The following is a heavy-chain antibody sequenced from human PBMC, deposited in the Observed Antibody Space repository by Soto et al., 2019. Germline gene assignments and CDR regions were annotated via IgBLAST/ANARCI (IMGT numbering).Heavy chain of an antibody. CDR3: AKDLIGRDGYNFDY. D-gene: IGHD5-12*01. Sequence: QVQLVESGGGVVQPGRSLRLSCAASGFTFSSYGMHWVRQAPGKGLEWVAVISYDGSNKYYADSVKGRFTISRDNSKNTLYLQMNSLRAEDTAVYYCAKDLIGRDGYNFDYWGQGTLVTVSS. V-gene: IGHV3-30*18. CDR2: ISYDGSNK. J-gene: IGHJ4*02. CDR1: GFTFSSYG.